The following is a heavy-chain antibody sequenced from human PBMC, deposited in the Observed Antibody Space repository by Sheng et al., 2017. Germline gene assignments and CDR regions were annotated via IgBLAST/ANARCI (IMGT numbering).Heavy chain of an antibody. D-gene: IGHD3-3*01. V-gene: IGHV3-48*03. CDR3: ARGTPRRGYSVYYFDY. J-gene: IGHJ4*02. CDR1: EFTFGSYE. CDR2: ISSSGTTV. Sequence: EVQLVESGGGLVQPGGSLRLSCAASEFTFGSYEMNWVRQAPGKGLEWISYISSSGTTVYYADSVKGRFTISRDNAKNSLYLQMDSLRGEDTAVYYCARGTPRRGYSVYYFDYVGPGNPGHRLL.